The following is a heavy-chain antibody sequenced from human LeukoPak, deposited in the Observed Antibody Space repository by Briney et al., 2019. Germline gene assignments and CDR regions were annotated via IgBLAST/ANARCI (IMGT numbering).Heavy chain of an antibody. Sequence: PGGSLRLSCAASGFTFSSYGMHWVRQAPGKGLEWVAFIRYDGSNKYYADSVKGRFTISRDNAKNSLYLQMNSLRAEDTAVYYCARDGDYGDYVAGYDYWGQGTLVTVSS. CDR3: ARDGDYGDYVAGYDY. V-gene: IGHV3-30*02. J-gene: IGHJ4*02. CDR2: IRYDGSNK. CDR1: GFTFSSYG. D-gene: IGHD4-17*01.